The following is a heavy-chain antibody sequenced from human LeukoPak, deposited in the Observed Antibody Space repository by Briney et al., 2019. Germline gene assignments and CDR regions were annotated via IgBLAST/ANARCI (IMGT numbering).Heavy chain of an antibody. CDR2: IWYDGSNK. V-gene: IGHV3-33*01. J-gene: IGHJ4*02. CDR1: GFTFSSYG. D-gene: IGHD6-25*01. CDR3: ARGPAPLDY. Sequence: GGSLRLSCAASGFTFSSYGMHWIRQAPGKGLEWVAVIWYDGSNKYYADSVKGRFTISRDNSKNTLYLQMNGLRAEDTAVYYCARGPAPLDYWGQGTLVTVSS.